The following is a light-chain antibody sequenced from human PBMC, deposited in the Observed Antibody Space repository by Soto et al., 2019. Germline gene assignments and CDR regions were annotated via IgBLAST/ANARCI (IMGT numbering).Light chain of an antibody. Sequence: EIVLTQSPATLPLSPGERATLSCRASQSVSSYLAWYQQKPGQAPRLLIYDASNRATGIPARFSGSGSGTDFTLTISSLEPEDVAVYYCQQRSNWPPIFTFGPGTKVDIK. CDR2: DAS. J-gene: IGKJ3*01. CDR3: QQRSNWPPIFT. V-gene: IGKV3-11*01. CDR1: QSVSSY.